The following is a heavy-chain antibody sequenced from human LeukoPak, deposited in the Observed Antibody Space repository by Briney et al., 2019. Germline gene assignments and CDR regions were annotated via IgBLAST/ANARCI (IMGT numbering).Heavy chain of an antibody. V-gene: IGHV1-18*01. Sequence: ASVKVSCKASGYTFTSYDINWVQQAPGQGLEWMGWISPYNGNTISVQNLQGRVTMTTDTSTSTVYMELRSLRSDDTAVYYCARGAFGDYGFVDYWGQGTLVTVSS. CDR1: GYTFTSYD. CDR3: ARGAFGDYGFVDY. J-gene: IGHJ4*02. CDR2: ISPYNGNT. D-gene: IGHD4-17*01.